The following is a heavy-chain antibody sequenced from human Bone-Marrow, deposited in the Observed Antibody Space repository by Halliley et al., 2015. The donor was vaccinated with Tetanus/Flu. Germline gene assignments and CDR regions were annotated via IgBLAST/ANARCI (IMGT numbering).Heavy chain of an antibody. CDR3: ARDSGECSNWIDP. V-gene: IGHV4-61*03. CDR1: GDSVSSASYY. J-gene: IGHJ5*02. Sequence: TLSLTCSVSGDSVSSASYYWTWIRQPPGKGLGWIGNIYNRGRTNYNPSLQSRVTISADTSKNHFSLKLTSVTAADTAVYYCARDSGECSNWIDPWGQGALVIVSS. D-gene: IGHD2-21*01. CDR2: IYNRGRT.